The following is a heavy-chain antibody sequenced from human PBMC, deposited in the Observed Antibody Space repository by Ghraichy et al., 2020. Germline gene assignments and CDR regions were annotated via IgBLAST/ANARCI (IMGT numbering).Heavy chain of an antibody. CDR1: GGSISSYY. CDR3: ARGGMVATPRGAYFDY. D-gene: IGHD5-12*01. Sequence: SQTLSLTCAVYGGSISSYYCSWIRLPPAPGQEWIGEINHSGSTNYNPSLKSRVTISVDTSKNQFSLKLSCVTAADTAVYYCARGGMVATPRGAYFDYCGQGTLVNVSS. J-gene: IGHJ4*02. V-gene: IGHV4-34*01. CDR2: INHSGST.